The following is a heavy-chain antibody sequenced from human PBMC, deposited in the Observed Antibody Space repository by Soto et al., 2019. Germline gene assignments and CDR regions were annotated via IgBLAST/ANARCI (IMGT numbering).Heavy chain of an antibody. CDR2: LGGAGAR. CDR1: GFTYRSYD. J-gene: IGHJ6*02. D-gene: IGHD3-10*01. Sequence: GGSLRLSCAAFGFTYRSYDMHWVRHVPGKGLEWVSSLGGAGAREYAGSVRGRFTISRDNAKNSLYLQMDSLRVGNTAVYYCTRATFGVGMDLWGQGTPVTVSS. V-gene: IGHV3-13*01. CDR3: TRATFGVGMDL.